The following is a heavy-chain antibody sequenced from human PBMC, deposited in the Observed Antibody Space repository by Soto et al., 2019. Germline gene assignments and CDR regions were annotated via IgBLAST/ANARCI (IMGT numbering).Heavy chain of an antibody. CDR3: ARARGISGSSSWFNH. V-gene: IGHV3-30-3*01. CDR1: GFTFSSYA. J-gene: IGHJ5*02. CDR2: ISYAGSNK. D-gene: IGHD3-22*01. Sequence: QVQLLESGGGVVQPGRSLRLSCAASGFTFSSYAMHWVRQAPGKGLEWVAVISYAGSNKYYADSVKGRVTISRDNSKNTLYLQRNSMRAEDTAVYYWARARGISGSSSWFNHWGQGTLVTVSS.